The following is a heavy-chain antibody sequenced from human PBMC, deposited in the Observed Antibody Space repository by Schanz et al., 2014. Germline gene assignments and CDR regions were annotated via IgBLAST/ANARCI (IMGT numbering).Heavy chain of an antibody. Sequence: EVQLVESGGGLVQPGGSLRLSCAASGFTFSSYSMNWVRQAPGKGLEWVSYISSASSTINYADSVKGRFTMSRDNAKNSVFLQMNSLRAEDTAVYYCARGGPAYYFDDWGQGTLVTVSS. J-gene: IGHJ4*02. CDR1: GFTFSSYS. CDR3: ARGGPAYYFDD. CDR2: ISSASSTI. V-gene: IGHV3-48*01.